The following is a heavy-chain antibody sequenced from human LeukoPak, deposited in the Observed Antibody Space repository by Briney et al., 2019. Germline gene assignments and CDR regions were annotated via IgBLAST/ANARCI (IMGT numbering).Heavy chain of an antibody. J-gene: IGHJ4*02. CDR3: ARASGYGGAYFDY. CDR1: GGSISSGGYT. Sequence: SETLSLTCAASGGSISSGGYTWSWIRQPPGKGLAWIGYIYHSGSTYYNPSLKSRVTISVDRSKNQFSLKLSSVTAADTAVYYCARASGYGGAYFDYWGQGTLVTVSS. CDR2: IYHSGST. D-gene: IGHD5-12*01. V-gene: IGHV4-30-2*01.